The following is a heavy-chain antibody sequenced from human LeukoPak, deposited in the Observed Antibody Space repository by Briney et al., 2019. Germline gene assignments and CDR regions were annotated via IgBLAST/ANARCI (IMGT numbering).Heavy chain of an antibody. CDR2: IWYDGSNK. CDR1: GFTFSSYG. V-gene: IGHV3-33*01. Sequence: GGPLRLSCAVSGFTFSSYGMHWVRQAPGKGLEWVAVIWYDGSNKYYADSVKGRFTISRDNSKNTLYLQMSSLRAEDTAVYYCARGKRFLEWLSTPVSYYYSMDVWGQGTTVTVSS. CDR3: ARGKRFLEWLSTPVSYYYSMDV. J-gene: IGHJ6*02. D-gene: IGHD3-3*01.